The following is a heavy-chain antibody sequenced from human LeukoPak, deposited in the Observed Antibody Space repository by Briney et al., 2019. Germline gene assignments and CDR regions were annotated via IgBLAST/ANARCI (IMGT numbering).Heavy chain of an antibody. V-gene: IGHV4-39*01. CDR2: IYYSGST. J-gene: IGHJ3*02. CDR3: ARHLGNRSYYDSSGYITKGPAGAFDI. CDR1: GGSISSSSYY. D-gene: IGHD3-22*01. Sequence: SETRSLTCTVSGGSISSSSYYWGWIRQPPGNGLEWIGGIYYSGSTYCNPSLKSRVIISVDTSKNPFSLKLSSATTADTAVYYCARHLGNRSYYDSSGYITKGPAGAFDIWGQGTMVTVSS.